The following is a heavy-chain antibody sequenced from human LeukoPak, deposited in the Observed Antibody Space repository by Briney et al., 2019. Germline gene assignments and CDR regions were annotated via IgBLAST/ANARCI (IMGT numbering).Heavy chain of an antibody. D-gene: IGHD4-17*01. CDR3: ARGSTVTTAVLVPNDAFDI. J-gene: IGHJ3*02. CDR1: GGAFKGYA. V-gene: IGHV1-69*13. Sequence: SVKLSCKASGGAFKGYAVNWVRNATGQGLEWSVGSNGIFGTTECAPKFQGRVTIAADESTSTAYIELTSLKSEGTAVYYCARGSTVTTAVLVPNDAFDIWGQGTMVTVSS. CDR2: SNGIFGTT.